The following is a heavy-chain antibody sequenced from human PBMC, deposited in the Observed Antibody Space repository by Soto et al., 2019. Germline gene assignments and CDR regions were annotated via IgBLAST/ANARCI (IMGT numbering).Heavy chain of an antibody. V-gene: IGHV3-23*01. D-gene: IGHD6-19*01. CDR3: AKEGVVYSSGWYSDY. CDR2: IRGSGDST. Sequence: GGSLRLSCAAPGFTFRSYAMSWVRQAPGKGLEWVSTIRGSGDSTYYADSVKGRFTISRDNSKNTLYLQMNSLRAEDTAVYYCAKEGVVYSSGWYSDYWGQGTLVTVSS. CDR1: GFTFRSYA. J-gene: IGHJ4*02.